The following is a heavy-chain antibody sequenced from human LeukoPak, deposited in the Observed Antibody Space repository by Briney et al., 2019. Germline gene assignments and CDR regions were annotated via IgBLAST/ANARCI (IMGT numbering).Heavy chain of an antibody. CDR3: SRPPGILGTNYFDY. V-gene: IGHV3-48*03. D-gene: IGHD1-26*01. CDR1: GFTFSSYE. J-gene: IGHJ4*02. Sequence: GSLRLSCAASGFTFSSYEMNWVRQAPGKGLEWVSYISSSGSTIYYADSVKGRFTVSRDNSKSTLYLQMNSLTPDDTSVYYCSRPPGILGTNYFDYWGQGTLVTVSS. CDR2: ISSSGSTI.